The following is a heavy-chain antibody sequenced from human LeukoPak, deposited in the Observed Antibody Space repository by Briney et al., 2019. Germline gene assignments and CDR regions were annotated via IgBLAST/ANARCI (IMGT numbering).Heavy chain of an antibody. Sequence: QPEGSLRLSCAASGFTLSNYATSGVRQAPGKGREGVSAISNSGENIYYADSVKGRFTISRDISKNTLYLQLNSLRAEDTAVYYCAKGRYSNGLFDYWGQGTLVTVSS. D-gene: IGHD6-19*01. J-gene: IGHJ4*02. V-gene: IGHV3-23*01. CDR3: AKGRYSNGLFDY. CDR2: ISNSGENI. CDR1: GFTLSNYA.